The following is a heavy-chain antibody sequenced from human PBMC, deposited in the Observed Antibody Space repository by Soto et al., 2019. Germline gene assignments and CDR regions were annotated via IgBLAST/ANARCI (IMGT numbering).Heavy chain of an antibody. D-gene: IGHD3-10*01. CDR1: GGSFSGYY. CDR3: ARGVLLWFGELLSSTTYYFDY. Sequence: SETLSLTCAVYGGSFSGYYWSWIRQPPGKGLEWIGEINHSGSTNYNPSLKSRVTISVDTSKNQFSLKLSSVTAADTAVYYCARGVLLWFGELLSSTTYYFDYWGQGTLVTVSS. J-gene: IGHJ4*02. CDR2: INHSGST. V-gene: IGHV4-34*01.